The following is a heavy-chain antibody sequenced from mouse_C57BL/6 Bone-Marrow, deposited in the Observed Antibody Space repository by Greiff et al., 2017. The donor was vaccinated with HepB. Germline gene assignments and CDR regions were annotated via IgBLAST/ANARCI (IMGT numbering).Heavy chain of an antibody. CDR3: ARRGIYYYGSSYSYWYFDV. Sequence: VQLKESGGGLVKPGGSLKLSCAASGFTFSDYGMHWVRQAPEKGLEWVAYISSGSSTIYYADTVKGRFTISRDNAKNTLFLQMTRLRSEDTAMYYCARRGIYYYGSSYSYWYFDVWGTGTTVTVSS. CDR1: GFTFSDYG. D-gene: IGHD1-1*01. CDR2: ISSGSSTI. V-gene: IGHV5-17*01. J-gene: IGHJ1*03.